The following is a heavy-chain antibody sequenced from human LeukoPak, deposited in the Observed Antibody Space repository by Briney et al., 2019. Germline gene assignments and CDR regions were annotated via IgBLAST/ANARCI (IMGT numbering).Heavy chain of an antibody. J-gene: IGHJ6*03. V-gene: IGHV3-30*02. CDR3: AKDEVVPGYYYTDV. CDR1: RFSFSSYG. CDR2: IRYDGGNT. Sequence: GGSLRLSCATFRFSFSSYGMHWVRQAPGRGLEWVAFIRYDGGNTYYADSVKGRFTISRDNSKNTMYLQMNSLNAEDTAVYYCAKDEVVPGYYYTDVWGRGTTVTISS. D-gene: IGHD2-2*01.